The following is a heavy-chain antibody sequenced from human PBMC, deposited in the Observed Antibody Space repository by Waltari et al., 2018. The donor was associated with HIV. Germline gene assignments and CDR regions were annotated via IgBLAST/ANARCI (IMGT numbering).Heavy chain of an antibody. CDR1: GFTFNTYD. D-gene: IGHD1-20*01. Sequence: EVQLVESGGGLVKPGGSLRLSCAAAGFTFNTYDMNWVRQAPGKGLEWVSFISSSSDYIYYADSVKGRFTISRDNADNSMFLQMNSLRTEDTAVYYCARDVPTITSRLSAFDFWGQGTMVTVSS. CDR3: ARDVPTITSRLSAFDF. V-gene: IGHV3-21*01. CDR2: ISSSSDYI. J-gene: IGHJ3*01.